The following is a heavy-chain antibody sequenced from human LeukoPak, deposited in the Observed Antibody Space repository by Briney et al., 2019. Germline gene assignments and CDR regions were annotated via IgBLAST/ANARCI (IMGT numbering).Heavy chain of an antibody. CDR2: INHSGST. CDR3: TRGARTPSGYGSRTAGRANWFDP. V-gene: IGHV4-34*01. Sequence: SETLSLTCAVYGGXFSDYYWSWIRQPPGKGREWIGEINHSGSTNYNPSLKSRVTISIDTSKNQFSLKLSSVTAADTAVFYCTRGARTPSGYGSRTAGRANWFDPWGQGTLVTVSS. CDR1: GGXFSDYY. D-gene: IGHD5-12*01. J-gene: IGHJ5*02.